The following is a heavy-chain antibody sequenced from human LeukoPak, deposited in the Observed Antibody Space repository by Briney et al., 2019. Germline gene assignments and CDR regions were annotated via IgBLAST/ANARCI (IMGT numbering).Heavy chain of an antibody. CDR1: GYTFTSYA. Sequence: ASVKVSCKASGYTFTSYAMHWVRQAPGQGLEWMGIINPSGGSTSYAQKFQGGVTMTRDTSTSTVYMELSSLRSEDTAVYYCARSATTGGGSYRNFDYWGQGTLVTVSS. CDR3: ARSATTGGGSYRNFDY. J-gene: IGHJ4*02. D-gene: IGHD3-16*02. CDR2: INPSGGST. V-gene: IGHV1-46*01.